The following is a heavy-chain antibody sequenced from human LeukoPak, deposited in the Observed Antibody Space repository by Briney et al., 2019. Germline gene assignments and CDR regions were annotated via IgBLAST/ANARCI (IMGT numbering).Heavy chain of an antibody. CDR1: GFTFSSYA. D-gene: IGHD3-22*01. J-gene: IGHJ4*02. CDR2: ISYDGSNK. V-gene: IGHV3-30-3*01. CDR3: ARADQYYYDSSGYYPY. Sequence: GGSLRLSCAASGFTFSSYAMHWVRQAPGKGLEWVAVISYDGSNKCYADSVKGRFTISRDNSKNTLYLQMNSLRAEDTAVYYCARADQYYYDSSGYYPYWGQGTLVTVSS.